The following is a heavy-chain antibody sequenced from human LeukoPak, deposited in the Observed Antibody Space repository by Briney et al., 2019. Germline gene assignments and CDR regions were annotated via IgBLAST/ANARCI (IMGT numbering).Heavy chain of an antibody. D-gene: IGHD3-3*01. CDR1: GGSISSYY. Sequence: SETLSLTCTVSGGSISSYYWSWIRQPPGKGLEWIGYIYYSGSTYYNPSLKSRVTISGDTSKNQFSLTLTSVTAADTAVYYCARPRFARELPGFDIWGQGTVVTVSS. CDR3: ARPRFARELPGFDI. CDR2: IYYSGST. V-gene: IGHV4-59*08. J-gene: IGHJ3*02.